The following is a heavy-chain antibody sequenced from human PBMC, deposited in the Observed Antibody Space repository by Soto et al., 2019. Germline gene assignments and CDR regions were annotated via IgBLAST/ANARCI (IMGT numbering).Heavy chain of an antibody. J-gene: IGHJ4*02. CDR1: GYTFTSYY. CDR2: INPSGGST. Sequence: ASVKVSCKASGYTFTSYYMHWVRQAPGQGLEWMGIINPSGGSTSYAQKFQGRVTMTRDTSTSTGYRERSSLRSEDTAVYYCGREGRVATLRNDYWGQGTRVTVSS. D-gene: IGHD1-26*01. CDR3: GREGRVATLRNDY. V-gene: IGHV1-46*01.